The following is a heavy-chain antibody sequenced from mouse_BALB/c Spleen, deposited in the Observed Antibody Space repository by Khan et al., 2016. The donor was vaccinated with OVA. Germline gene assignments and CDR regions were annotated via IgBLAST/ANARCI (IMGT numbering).Heavy chain of an antibody. CDR3: ACELRGFAY. CDR1: GDSITSGY. CDR2: ISYSGNS. V-gene: IGHV3-8*02. Sequence: EVKLQESGPSLVKPSQTLSLTCSVTGDSITSGYWNWIRKFPGNKLEYMGYISYSGNSYYNPSLKSRISITRDTSKKQYYLQLNSVTTEDTATYXCACELRGFAYWGQGTLVTVSA. D-gene: IGHD1-1*01. J-gene: IGHJ3*01.